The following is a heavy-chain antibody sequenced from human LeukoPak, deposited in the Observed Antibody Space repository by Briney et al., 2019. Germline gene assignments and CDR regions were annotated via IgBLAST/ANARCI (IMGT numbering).Heavy chain of an antibody. Sequence: PGGSLRLSCAASGFTFDDYAMHWVRQAPGKGLEWVSGISWKSGSIGYADSVKGRFTISRDNAKNSLYLQMNSLRAEDTAVYYCAKDIYSLWAGGRAFDIWGQGTTVTVSS. CDR2: ISWKSGSI. CDR3: AKDIYSLWAGGRAFDI. V-gene: IGHV3-9*01. J-gene: IGHJ3*02. CDR1: GFTFDDYA. D-gene: IGHD4-11*01.